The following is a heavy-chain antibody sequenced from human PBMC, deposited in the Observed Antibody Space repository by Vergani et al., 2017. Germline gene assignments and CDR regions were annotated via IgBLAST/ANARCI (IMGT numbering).Heavy chain of an antibody. CDR3: AREVTIFGAVDWFDP. Sequence: EVQLVESGGGLVQPGGSLRLSCASSGFTFSSYWMSWVRQAPGKGLEWVANIKQDGSEKYYVDSGKGRFTISRDNAKNSLYLQMNSLRAEDTAVDYCAREVTIFGAVDWFDPWGQGTLVTVSS. J-gene: IGHJ5*02. CDR1: GFTFSSYW. D-gene: IGHD3-3*01. V-gene: IGHV3-7*01. CDR2: IKQDGSEK.